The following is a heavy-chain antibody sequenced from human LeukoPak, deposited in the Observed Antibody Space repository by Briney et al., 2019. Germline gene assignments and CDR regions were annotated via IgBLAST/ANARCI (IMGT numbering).Heavy chain of an antibody. CDR2: IKQDGSEK. Sequence: SGGSLRLSCAASGFIFSSYWMSWVRQAPGKGLEWVANIKQDGSEKYYADSVKGRFTISRDNAKNSLYLQMNSLRAEDTAVYYCARPFHDYGDYTYWGQGTLVTVSS. CDR3: ARPFHDYGDYTY. D-gene: IGHD4-17*01. CDR1: GFIFSSYW. V-gene: IGHV3-7*03. J-gene: IGHJ4*02.